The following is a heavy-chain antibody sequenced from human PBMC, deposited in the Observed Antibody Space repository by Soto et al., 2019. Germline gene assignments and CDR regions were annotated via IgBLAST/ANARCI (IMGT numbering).Heavy chain of an antibody. CDR1: GGTFSSHA. J-gene: IGHJ6*02. CDR3: GSVGYCSSTNCLFYYYHYGRGV. CDR2: IIPIFGTT. V-gene: IGHV1-69*13. D-gene: IGHD2-2*03. Sequence: GASVKVSCKASGGTFSSHAISWVRQAPGRGLEWMGGIIPIFGTTNYAQNFRARVTITADESTSTAYMELSSLTSEDTAVYYCGSVGYCSSTNCLFYYYHYGRGVWGQGTTVTVSS.